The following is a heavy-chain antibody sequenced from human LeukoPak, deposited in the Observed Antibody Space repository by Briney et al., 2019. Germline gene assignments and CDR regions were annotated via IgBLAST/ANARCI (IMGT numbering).Heavy chain of an antibody. CDR1: GGSIRSYY. D-gene: IGHD6-13*01. J-gene: IGHJ4*02. CDR3: ARTSIAAAGTIDD. V-gene: IGHV4-59*08. CDR2: IYYSGNT. Sequence: PSETLSLTCTVSGGSIRSYYWSWIRQPPGKGLEWIGYIYYSGNTNYNPSLKSRVTISVDTSKNQFSLRLSSVTAADTAVYHCARTSIAAAGTIDDWGQGTLVTVSS.